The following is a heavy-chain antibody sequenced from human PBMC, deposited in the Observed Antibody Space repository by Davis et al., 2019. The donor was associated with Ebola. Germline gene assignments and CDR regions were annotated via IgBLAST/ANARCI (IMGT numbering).Heavy chain of an antibody. CDR3: VQGTTSCHV. CDR1: GFTVSSNY. Sequence: PGGSLRLSCAASGFTVSSNYMTWVRQAPGKGLEWVSIIYTGESTHHAVSVRGRFTISRDNSNNMLYLQMNNLRVEDTALYYCVQGTTSCHVWGQGTLVTVSS. V-gene: IGHV3-53*01. D-gene: IGHD2-2*01. J-gene: IGHJ4*02. CDR2: IYTGEST.